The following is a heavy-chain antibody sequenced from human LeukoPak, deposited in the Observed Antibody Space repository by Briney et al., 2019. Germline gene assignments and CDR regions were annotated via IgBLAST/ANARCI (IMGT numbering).Heavy chain of an antibody. CDR1: GFTFSSYG. D-gene: IGHD5-24*01. CDR3: ARDRMALFDC. Sequence: GGSLRLSCAASGFTFSSYGMHWVRQAPGKGLEWVAVIWYDGSNKYYTDSVKGRFTVSRDNSKNTLDLQMNSLRAEDTAVYYCARDRMALFDCWGQGTLVTVSS. J-gene: IGHJ4*02. CDR2: IWYDGSNK. V-gene: IGHV3-33*01.